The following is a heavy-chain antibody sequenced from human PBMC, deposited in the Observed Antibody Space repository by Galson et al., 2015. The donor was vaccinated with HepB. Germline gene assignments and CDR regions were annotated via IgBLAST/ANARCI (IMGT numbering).Heavy chain of an antibody. CDR3: AATMIALDY. V-gene: IGHV3-48*02. J-gene: IGHJ4*02. D-gene: IGHD3-22*01. Sequence: SLRLSCAASGFTFSNYNMNWVRQAPGKGLEWVSYISSSSTTIYYTDSVKGRFTISRDNAKNSLYLQMYSLRDEDTAIYYCAATMIALDYWGQGTLVTVPS. CDR1: GFTFSNYN. CDR2: ISSSSTTI.